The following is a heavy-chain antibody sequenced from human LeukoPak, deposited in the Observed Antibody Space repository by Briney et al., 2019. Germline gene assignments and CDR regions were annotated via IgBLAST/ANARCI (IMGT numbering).Heavy chain of an antibody. CDR2: INHSGST. Sequence: SETLSLTCAVYGGSFSGYYWSWIRQPPGKGLEWIGEINHSGSTNYNPSLKSRVTISVDTSKNQFSLKLSSVTAADTAMYYCARHSSSWLGYFDYWGQGTLVTVSS. CDR1: GGSFSGYY. CDR3: ARHSSSWLGYFDY. D-gene: IGHD6-13*01. J-gene: IGHJ4*02. V-gene: IGHV4-34*01.